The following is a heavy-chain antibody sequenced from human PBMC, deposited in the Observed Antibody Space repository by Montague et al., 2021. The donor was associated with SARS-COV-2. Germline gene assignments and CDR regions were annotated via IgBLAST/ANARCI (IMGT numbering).Heavy chain of an antibody. CDR3: ARGLTDVTVILVFVGASLYFDS. CDR1: GGSFSGHS. J-gene: IGHJ4*02. D-gene: IGHD3-22*01. V-gene: IGHV4-34*01. CDR2: INHSGGT. Sequence: SETLSLTCAVYGGSFSGHSWTWIRQPPGKGLEWIGGINHSGGTNXNPSLKSRVTISVDTSKNQFSLKLSSLTASDTAVYYCARGLTDVTVILVFVGASLYFDSWGQGALVTASS.